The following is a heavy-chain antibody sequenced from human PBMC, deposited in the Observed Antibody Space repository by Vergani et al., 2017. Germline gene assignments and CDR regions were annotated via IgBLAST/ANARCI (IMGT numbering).Heavy chain of an antibody. CDR3: AGATRSLVMDV. CDR1: GGSISSYY. D-gene: IGHD2-15*01. V-gene: IGHV4-59*01. J-gene: IGHJ6*02. CDR2: NYYSGST. Sequence: QVQLQESGPGLVKPSETLSLTCTVSGGSISSYYWSWIWQPPGKGVEWSGYNYYSGSTNYNPSLKSRVTISVDTSKNQFYLKLSSVTAADTAVYYCAGATRSLVMDVWGQGTTVTVSS.